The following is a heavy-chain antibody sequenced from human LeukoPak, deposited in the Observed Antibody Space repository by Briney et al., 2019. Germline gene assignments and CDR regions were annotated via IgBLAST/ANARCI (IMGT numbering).Heavy chain of an antibody. J-gene: IGHJ4*02. CDR2: INHSGST. CDR1: GGSFSGYY. CDR3: AREAQYSSSWYGDY. V-gene: IGHV4-34*01. D-gene: IGHD6-13*01. Sequence: SETLSLTCAVYGGSFSGYYWSWIRQSPGKGLEWIGEINHSGSTNYNPSLKSRVTISVDTSKNQFSLKLSSVTAADTAVYYCAREAQYSSSWYGDYWGQGTPVTVSS.